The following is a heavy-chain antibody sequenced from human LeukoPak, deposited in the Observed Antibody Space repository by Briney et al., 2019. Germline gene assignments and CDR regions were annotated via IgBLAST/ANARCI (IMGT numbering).Heavy chain of an antibody. CDR3: ARASSWSGYYELGY. V-gene: IGHV4-59*01. CDR2: IYYSGST. CDR1: GGSFSGYY. D-gene: IGHD3-3*01. Sequence: SETLSLTCAVYGGSFSGYYWSWIRQPPGKGLEWIGYIYYSGSTNYNPSLKSRVTISVDTSKNQFSLKLSSVTAADTAVYYCARASSWSGYYELGYWGQGTLVTVSS. J-gene: IGHJ4*02.